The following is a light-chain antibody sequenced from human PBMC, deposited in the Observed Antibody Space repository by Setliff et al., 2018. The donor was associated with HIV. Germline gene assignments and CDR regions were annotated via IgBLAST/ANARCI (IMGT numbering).Light chain of an antibody. Sequence: QAVVTQEPSLTVSPGGTVTLTCGSSTGAVPSGHYPYWFQQKPGQAPRTLIHDTSNKHSWTPARFSGSLLGGKAALTLSGAQPEDEAAYYCFLSYSGARRVFGGGTK. CDR3: FLSYSGARRV. J-gene: IGLJ3*02. CDR2: DTS. V-gene: IGLV7-46*01. CDR1: TGAVPSGHY.